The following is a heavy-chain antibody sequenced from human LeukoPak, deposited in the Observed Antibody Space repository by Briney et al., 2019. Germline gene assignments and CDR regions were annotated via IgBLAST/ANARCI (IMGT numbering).Heavy chain of an antibody. Sequence: GGSLRLSCAASGFTFSSYAMSWVRQAPGKGLEWVSAISGSGGSTYYADSVKGRFTISRDNSKNTLYLQMNSLRAEDTAVYYCAKEPLRGNHFYYYCGMDVWGQGTTVTVSS. D-gene: IGHD1-14*01. CDR2: ISGSGGST. CDR1: GFTFSSYA. J-gene: IGHJ6*02. V-gene: IGHV3-23*01. CDR3: AKEPLRGNHFYYYCGMDV.